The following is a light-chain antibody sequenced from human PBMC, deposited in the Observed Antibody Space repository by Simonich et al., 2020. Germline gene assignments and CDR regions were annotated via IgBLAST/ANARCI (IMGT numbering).Light chain of an antibody. CDR2: EGS. J-gene: IGLJ2*01. V-gene: IGLV2-14*02. CDR3: SSYTSSSTLV. CDR1: SSDVGSYNL. Sequence: QSALTQPASVSGSPGQSITISCTGTSSDVGSYNLVSWYQQHPGKAPKLMIYEGSKRPSGVSHRFSGSKSGNTASLTISGLQAEDEADYYCSSYTSSSTLVFGGGTKLTVL.